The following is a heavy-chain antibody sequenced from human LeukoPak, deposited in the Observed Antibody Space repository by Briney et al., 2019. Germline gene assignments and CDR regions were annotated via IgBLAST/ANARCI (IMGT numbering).Heavy chain of an antibody. V-gene: IGHV4-39*01. CDR2: IYYSGST. D-gene: IGHD3-16*02. J-gene: IGHJ3*02. Sequence: SETLSLTCTVSGGSISSSSYYWGWIRQPPGKWLEWIGSIYYSGSTYYNPSLKSRVTISVDTSKNQFSLKLSSVTAADTAVYYCARQGYHDAFDIWGQGTMVTVSS. CDR3: ARQGYHDAFDI. CDR1: GGSISSSSYY.